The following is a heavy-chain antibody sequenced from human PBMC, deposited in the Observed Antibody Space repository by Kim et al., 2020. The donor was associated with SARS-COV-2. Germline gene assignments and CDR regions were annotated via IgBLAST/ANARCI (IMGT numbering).Heavy chain of an antibody. CDR3: AKKVPDYGDYYFDY. V-gene: IGHV3-23*03. D-gene: IGHD4-17*01. Sequence: AAAVKGRFNISRDNSKNTLYLQMNSLRAEDTAVYYCAKKVPDYGDYYFDYWGQGTLVTVSS. J-gene: IGHJ4*02.